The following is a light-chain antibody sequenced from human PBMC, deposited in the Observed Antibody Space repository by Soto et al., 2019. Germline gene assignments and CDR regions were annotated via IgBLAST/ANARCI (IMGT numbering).Light chain of an antibody. CDR3: QQSGSSPYT. Sequence: EIVLTQSPGTLSLSPGERATLSCRASQSVSSNYLAWYQQKSGQAPRLLIYGASNRAAGIPDRFSGSGSGTDFSLTSSGMEPEDFAVYYCQQSGSSPYTFGQGTKLEIK. CDR1: QSVSSNY. J-gene: IGKJ2*01. CDR2: GAS. V-gene: IGKV3-20*01.